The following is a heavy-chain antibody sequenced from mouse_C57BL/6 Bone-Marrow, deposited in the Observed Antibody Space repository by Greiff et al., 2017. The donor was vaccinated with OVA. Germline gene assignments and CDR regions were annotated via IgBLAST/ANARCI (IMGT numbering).Heavy chain of an antibody. CDR1: GFNIKDDY. CDR2: IDPENGDT. V-gene: IGHV14-4*01. J-gene: IGHJ4*01. CDR3: TFYAMDD. Sequence: VQLQQSGAELVRPGASVKLSCTASGFNIKDDYMHWVKQRPEQGLEWIGWIDPENGDTEYASKFQGKATITADTSSNTAYLQLSSLTSEDTAVDYCTFYAMDDWGQGTSVTVSS.